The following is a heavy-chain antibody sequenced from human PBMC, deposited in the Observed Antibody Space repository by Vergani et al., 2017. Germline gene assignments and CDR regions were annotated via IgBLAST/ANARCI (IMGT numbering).Heavy chain of an antibody. J-gene: IGHJ5*01. CDR2: IKSDGSIT. CDR1: GFSFNSYW. D-gene: IGHD2-15*01. V-gene: IGHV3-74*03. Sequence: EVHLAESGGGFFQPGGSLRLSCSASGFSFNSYWMHWVRQVPGKGLLWVSRIKSDGSITAYADSVKGRITISRDNAQNTLYLQMNSLRVEDTGVYYCARARCSETCYMSNWLDSWGQGTLVTVSS. CDR3: ARARCSETCYMSNWLDS.